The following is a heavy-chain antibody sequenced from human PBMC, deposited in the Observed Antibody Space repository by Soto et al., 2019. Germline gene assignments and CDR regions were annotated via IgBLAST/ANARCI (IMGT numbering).Heavy chain of an antibody. CDR1: GGSISSYY. D-gene: IGHD2-15*01. Sequence: SETLSLTCTVSGGSISSYYCSWIRQPPGKGLEWIGYIYYSGSTNYNPSLKSRVTISVDTSKNQFSLKLSSVTAADTAVYYCARANNCSGGSCYRTGDYYGMDVWGQGTTVTVSS. CDR2: IYYSGST. V-gene: IGHV4-59*01. CDR3: ARANNCSGGSCYRTGDYYGMDV. J-gene: IGHJ6*02.